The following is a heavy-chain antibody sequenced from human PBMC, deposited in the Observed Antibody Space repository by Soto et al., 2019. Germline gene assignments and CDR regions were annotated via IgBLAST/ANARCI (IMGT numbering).Heavy chain of an antibody. CDR2: IWYNGSNK. CDR1: GFTFSGYG. V-gene: IGHV3-33*01. Sequence: QVQLVESGGGVVQPGRSLRLSCVASGFTFSGYGMHWVRHTPGKGLEWVAVIWYNGSNKYYADSVKGRFTISRDNSKNTLYLQMSTLRAEDTAVYYCARDTLDGDYSDYWGQGTLVTVSS. J-gene: IGHJ4*02. CDR3: ARDTLDGDYSDY. D-gene: IGHD1-1*01.